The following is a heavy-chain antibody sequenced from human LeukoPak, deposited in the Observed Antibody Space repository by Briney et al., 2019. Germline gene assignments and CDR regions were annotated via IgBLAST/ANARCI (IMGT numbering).Heavy chain of an antibody. CDR1: GFTFNTYA. D-gene: IGHD1/OR15-1a*01. CDR3: AKDRREQYISYYFDY. CDR2: ITYDGGNK. Sequence: GGSLRLSCVASGFTFNTYAMHWVRQAPGKGLEWVAVITYDGGNKYYADSVTDRFTISRDNSKNTLYLQMNSLRAEDTAVYYCAKDRREQYISYYFDYWGQGTLVTVSS. V-gene: IGHV3-30-3*01. J-gene: IGHJ4*02.